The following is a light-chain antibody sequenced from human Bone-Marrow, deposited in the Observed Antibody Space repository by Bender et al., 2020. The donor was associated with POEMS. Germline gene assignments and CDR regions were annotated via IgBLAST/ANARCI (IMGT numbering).Light chain of an antibody. CDR2: QNS. CDR1: ELGDKY. J-gene: IGLJ2*01. CDR3: QAWDRNTVV. V-gene: IGLV3-1*01. Sequence: SYDLTQPPSVSVSPGQTVGITCSGHELGDKYVSWYQQKPGQSPVLLIYQNSRRPSGIPARFSGSISGNTATLTISGTQALDEADYYCQAWDRNTVVFGGGTKLTVL.